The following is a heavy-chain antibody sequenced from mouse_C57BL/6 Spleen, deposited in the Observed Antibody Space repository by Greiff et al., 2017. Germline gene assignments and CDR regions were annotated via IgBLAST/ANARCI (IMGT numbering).Heavy chain of an antibody. CDR2: ISDGGSYT. J-gene: IGHJ1*03. CDR1: GFTFSSYA. V-gene: IGHV5-4*01. D-gene: IGHD1-1*01. Sequence: EVQLVESGGGLVKPGGSLKLSCAASGFTFSSYAMSWVRQTPEKRLEWVATISDGGSYTYYPDNVKARFTISRDNAKNNLYLQMSHLKSEDTAMYYCARAYYYGSSSYWYFDVWGTGTTVTVSS. CDR3: ARAYYYGSSSYWYFDV.